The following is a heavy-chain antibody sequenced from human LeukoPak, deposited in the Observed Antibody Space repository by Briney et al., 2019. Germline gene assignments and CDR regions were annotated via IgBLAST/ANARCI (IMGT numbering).Heavy chain of an antibody. CDR3: AKGYSYGYYYYYYMDV. D-gene: IGHD5-18*01. Sequence: GGSLRPACAASGFTFDDYAMHWVRQAPRKGLESVSLISWDGGSTYYADSVKGRFTISRDNSKNSLYLQMNSLRAEDTALYYCAKGYSYGYYYYYYMDVWGKGTTVTVSS. CDR2: ISWDGGST. CDR1: GFTFDDYA. J-gene: IGHJ6*03. V-gene: IGHV3-43D*03.